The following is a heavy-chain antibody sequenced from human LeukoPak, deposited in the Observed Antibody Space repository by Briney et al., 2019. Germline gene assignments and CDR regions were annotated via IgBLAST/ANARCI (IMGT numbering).Heavy chain of an antibody. CDR1: GGSISSSSYY. V-gene: IGHV4-39*07. CDR3: ARGTGLDY. CDR2: IYHSGST. J-gene: IGHJ4*02. D-gene: IGHD1-14*01. Sequence: PSETLSLTCTVSGGSISSSSYYWGWIRQPPGKGLEWIGSIYHSGSTYYNPSLKSRVTISVDTSKNQFSLKLSSVTAADTAVYYCARGTGLDYWGQGTLVTVS.